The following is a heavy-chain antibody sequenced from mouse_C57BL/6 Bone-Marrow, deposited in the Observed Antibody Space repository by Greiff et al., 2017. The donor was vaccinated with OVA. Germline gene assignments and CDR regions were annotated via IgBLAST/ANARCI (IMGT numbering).Heavy chain of an antibody. Sequence: EVHLVESGEGLVKPGGSLKLSCAASGFTFSSYAMSWVRQTPEKRLEWVAYISSGGDYIYYAATVKGRFTISRDNASNTLYLQMSSLKSEDTAMYYCTRDGYYAMDYWGQGTSVTVSA. CDR2: ISSGGDYI. D-gene: IGHD2-3*01. J-gene: IGHJ4*01. CDR1: GFTFSSYA. CDR3: TRDGYYAMDY. V-gene: IGHV5-9-1*02.